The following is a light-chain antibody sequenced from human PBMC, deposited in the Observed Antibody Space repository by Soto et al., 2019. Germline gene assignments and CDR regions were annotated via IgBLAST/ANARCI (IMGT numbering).Light chain of an antibody. CDR2: DAS. CDR1: QTINTY. J-gene: IGKJ5*01. V-gene: IGKV1-5*01. CDR3: QQYNTYST. Sequence: DIQMTQSPSSLSASVGDRVTITCRARQTINTYLNWFQQKPGKAPKLLIYDASSLESGVPQRFSGSGSGTDFTLTISSLPTDDFASYYCQQYNTYSTFGQGTRLEIK.